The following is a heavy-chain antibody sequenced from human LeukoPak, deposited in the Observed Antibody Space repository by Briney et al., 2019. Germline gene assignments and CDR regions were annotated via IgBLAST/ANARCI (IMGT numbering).Heavy chain of an antibody. D-gene: IGHD5-24*01. CDR2: IWYDGTHK. Sequence: PGGSLRLSCAASGFTFSSCGFHWVRQAPGKGLEWVAVIWYDGTHKYYADSVKGRLTISRDNSKNTVYLQMNSLRAEDTAVYYCVKDRGDGYRGLDYWGQGTLVTVSS. V-gene: IGHV3-33*06. J-gene: IGHJ4*02. CDR1: GFTFSSCG. CDR3: VKDRGDGYRGLDY.